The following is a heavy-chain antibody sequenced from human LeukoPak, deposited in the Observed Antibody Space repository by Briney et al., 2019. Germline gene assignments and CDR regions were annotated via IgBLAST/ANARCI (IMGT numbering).Heavy chain of an antibody. D-gene: IGHD4-17*01. Sequence: ASVKVSCKVSGYTVTELSIHWVREAPGKGLEWMGGFDPDEAETVFAGKFQGRFTMAEDTSTNTAYMELTSLRSEDTAVYYCATGQTTPVLVDTLHFWGQGTLVTVSS. CDR2: FDPDEAET. CDR1: GYTVTELS. J-gene: IGHJ4*02. CDR3: ATGQTTPVLVDTLHF. V-gene: IGHV1-24*01.